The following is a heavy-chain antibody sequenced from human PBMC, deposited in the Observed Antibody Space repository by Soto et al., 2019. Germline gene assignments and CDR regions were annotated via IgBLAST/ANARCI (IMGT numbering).Heavy chain of an antibody. J-gene: IGHJ6*02. CDR2: IIPIFGTA. D-gene: IGHD2-15*01. Sequence: QVQLVQSGAEVKKPGSSVKVSCKASGGTFSSYAISWVRQAPGQGLEWMGGIIPIFGTANYAQKFQGRVTITADESTSTAYMELSSLRSEDTAVYYWARVVVVVSATVYYYYGMDVWGQGTTVIVSS. V-gene: IGHV1-69*01. CDR1: GGTFSSYA. CDR3: ARVVVVVSATVYYYYGMDV.